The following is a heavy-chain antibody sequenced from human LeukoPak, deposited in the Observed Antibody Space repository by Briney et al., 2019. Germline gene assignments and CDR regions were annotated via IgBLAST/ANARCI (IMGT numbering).Heavy chain of an antibody. J-gene: IGHJ4*02. CDR1: GFSFSGSA. CDR3: TAYLAPADN. Sequence: GESLKLSCAGSGFSFSGSAIRWVRQASGRGLEWVGRIRSKANSYATGYAASVKGRFTISRDDSKNMAYLQMNSLKSEDTAVYYCTAYLAPADNWGQGNLVTVSS. D-gene: IGHD2-2*01. V-gene: IGHV3-73*01. CDR2: IRSKANSYAT.